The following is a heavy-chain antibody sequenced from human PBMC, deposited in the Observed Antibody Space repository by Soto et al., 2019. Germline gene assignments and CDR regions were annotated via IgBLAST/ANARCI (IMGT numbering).Heavy chain of an antibody. CDR3: ARADYNDYYFFDY. V-gene: IGHV1-8*01. J-gene: IGHJ4*02. CDR2: MNPTSGNT. Sequence: QVQLVQSGAEVKKPGASVKVSCKASGYTFNTHDINWVRQATGQGLEWMGWMNPTSGNTGFAQKFQRRLTMTRNPSISTAYMELSSLRSEDTAVYYCARADYNDYYFFDYWGQGTLVTVSS. D-gene: IGHD4-17*01. CDR1: GYTFNTHD.